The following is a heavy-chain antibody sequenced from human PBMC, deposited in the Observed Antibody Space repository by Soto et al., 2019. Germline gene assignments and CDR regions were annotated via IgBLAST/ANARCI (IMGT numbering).Heavy chain of an antibody. Sequence: SEKLPLTCPVSGGSISSSSYYWGWIRQPPGKGLEWIGSIYYSGSTYYNPSLKSRVTISVDTSKHQFSLKLSSVTAADTAVYYCARVPLGYSSSEYLDVWGKGGRVTVSS. V-gene: IGHV4-39*07. CDR3: ARVPLGYSSSEYLDV. D-gene: IGHD6-6*01. J-gene: IGHJ4*02. CDR1: GGSISSSSYY. CDR2: IYYSGST.